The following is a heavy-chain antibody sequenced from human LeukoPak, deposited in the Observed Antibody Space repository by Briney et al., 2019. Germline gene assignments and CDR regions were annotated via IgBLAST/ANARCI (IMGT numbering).Heavy chain of an antibody. V-gene: IGHV4-34*01. CDR2: INHSGST. J-gene: IGHJ4*02. CDR3: ARGGLAFGGI. D-gene: IGHD3-16*01. Sequence: PSETLSLTCAVYGGSFSGYYWSWIRQPPGKGLEWIGEINHSGSTNYNPSLKSRVTISVDTSKKQFSLRLTSVTTADTAVYYCARGGLAFGGIWGQGTLVTVSS. CDR1: GGSFSGYY.